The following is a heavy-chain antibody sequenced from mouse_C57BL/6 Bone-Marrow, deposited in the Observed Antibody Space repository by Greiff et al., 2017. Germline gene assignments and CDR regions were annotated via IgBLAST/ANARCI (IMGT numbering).Heavy chain of an antibody. CDR3: ARIQTAQAPYYAMDY. CDR2: ISSGGSYT. J-gene: IGHJ4*01. CDR1: GFTFSSYG. V-gene: IGHV5-6*01. Sequence: EVQGVESGGDLVKPGGSLKLSCAASGFTFSSYGMSWVRQTPDKRLEWVATISSGGSYTYYPDSVKGRFTISRDNAKNTLYLQMSSLKSEDTAMXYCARIQTAQAPYYAMDYWGQGTSVTVSS. D-gene: IGHD3-2*02.